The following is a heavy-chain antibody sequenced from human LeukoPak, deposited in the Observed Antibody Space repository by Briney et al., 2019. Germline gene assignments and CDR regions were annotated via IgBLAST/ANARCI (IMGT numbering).Heavy chain of an antibody. CDR3: ARDVTDLGPQYYYSTMDV. Sequence: ASVKISCKASGYTITSFAFSWVRQAPGQGLEWMGWIRVKDGNTNYPQKFQGRVTMTTDTSTSTAYMELRSLRSDDTAVYYCARDVTDLGPQYYYSTMDVWGLGTTVTVSS. CDR1: GYTITSFA. CDR2: IRVKDGNT. V-gene: IGHV1-18*01. D-gene: IGHD1-20*01. J-gene: IGHJ6*02.